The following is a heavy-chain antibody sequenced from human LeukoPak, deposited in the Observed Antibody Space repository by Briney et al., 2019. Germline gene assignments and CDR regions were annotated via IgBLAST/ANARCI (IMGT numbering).Heavy chain of an antibody. Sequence: GGSLRLSCAASGFTFSSYSMNWVRQAPGKGLEWVSYVSSISTTIFYADSVKGRFTISRDNAKNSLYLQMNSLRVEDTAVCYCARSRVGNYFDSWGQGTLVTVSS. V-gene: IGHV3-48*01. CDR1: GFTFSSYS. J-gene: IGHJ4*02. D-gene: IGHD2-15*01. CDR2: VSSISTTI. CDR3: ARSRVGNYFDS.